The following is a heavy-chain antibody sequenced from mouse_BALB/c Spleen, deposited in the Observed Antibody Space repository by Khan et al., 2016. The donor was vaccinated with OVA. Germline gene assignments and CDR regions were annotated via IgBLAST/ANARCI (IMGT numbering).Heavy chain of an antibody. CDR1: GFSLTNYG. V-gene: IGHV2-6-1*01. J-gene: IGHJ4*01. CDR2: IWSDGST. Sequence: QVQLKQSGPGLVAPSQSLSITCTISGFSLTNYGVHWIRQPPGKGLEWLVVIWSDGSTNYNSALKSRLTISKDNSKSQVFLKLNSHQTDDTAMYFCARQPYYHYNIMDYWGQGTSVTVSS. CDR3: ARQPYYHYNIMDY. D-gene: IGHD2-10*01.